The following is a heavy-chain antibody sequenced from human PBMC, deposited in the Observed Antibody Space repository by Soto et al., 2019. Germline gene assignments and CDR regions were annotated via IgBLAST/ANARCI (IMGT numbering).Heavy chain of an antibody. CDR1: GFTFSNYA. Sequence: EVQLLESGGGLVQPGGSLRLSCAASGFTFSNYAMSWVRQAPGKGLEWVSAISDNGGVTHFADSVKGRFTISRDNSKNRRYLQRNSLRAEDTAFYYCALKLKIRYFDWLGGDIWAQGTRVTVSS. D-gene: IGHD3-9*01. V-gene: IGHV3-23*01. J-gene: IGHJ3*02. CDR2: ISDNGGVT. CDR3: ALKLKIRYFDWLGGDI.